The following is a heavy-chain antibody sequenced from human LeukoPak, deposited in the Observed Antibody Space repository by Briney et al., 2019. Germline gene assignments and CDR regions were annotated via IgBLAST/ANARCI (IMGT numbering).Heavy chain of an antibody. D-gene: IGHD6-19*01. CDR1: GFTFSSYG. V-gene: IGHV3-NL1*01. Sequence: GGSLRLSCAASGFTFSSYGMHWVRQAPGKGLEWVSVIYSGGSTYYADSVKGRFTISRDNSKNTLYLQMNSLRAEDTAVYYCARAAYSSGDAFDIWGQGTMVTVSS. J-gene: IGHJ3*02. CDR3: ARAAYSSGDAFDI. CDR2: IYSGGST.